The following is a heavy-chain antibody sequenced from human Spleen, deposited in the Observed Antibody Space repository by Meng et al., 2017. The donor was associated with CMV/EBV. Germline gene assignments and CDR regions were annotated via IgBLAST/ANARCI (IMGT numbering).Heavy chain of an antibody. D-gene: IGHD4-17*01. CDR3: AKDGLTTVTPPFDY. CDR1: GFTFSSYG. Sequence: GESLKISCAASGFTFSSYGMHWVRQAPGKGLEWVAFIRYDGSNKYYADSVKGRFTISRDNSKNTLYLQMNSLRAEDTAVYYCAKDGLTTVTPPFDYWGQGTLVTVSS. J-gene: IGHJ4*02. V-gene: IGHV3-30*02. CDR2: IRYDGSNK.